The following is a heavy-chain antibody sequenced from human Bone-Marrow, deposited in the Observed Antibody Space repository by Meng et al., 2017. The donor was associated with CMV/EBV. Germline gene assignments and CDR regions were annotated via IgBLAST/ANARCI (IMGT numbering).Heavy chain of an antibody. Sequence: GESLKISCAASGFTFSSYAMSWVRQAPGKGLEWVSIIYSGGSSTYYADSVKGRFTISRDYSKNTLYLQMNSLRAEDTAVYYCAREGDIVVVPAATGAFDIWGQGTMVTVSS. CDR2: IYSGGSST. CDR3: AREGDIVVVPAATGAFDI. V-gene: IGHV3-23*03. J-gene: IGHJ3*02. D-gene: IGHD2-2*01. CDR1: GFTFSSYA.